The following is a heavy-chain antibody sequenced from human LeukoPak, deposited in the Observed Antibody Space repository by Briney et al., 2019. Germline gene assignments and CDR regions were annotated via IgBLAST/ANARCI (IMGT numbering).Heavy chain of an antibody. CDR2: INSDGSST. D-gene: IGHD6-19*01. J-gene: IGHJ4*02. CDR1: GFTFSSYW. Sequence: PGGSLRLSCAASGFTFSSYWMHWVRQAPGKGLVWVSRINSDGSSTSYADSVKSRFTISRDNAKNTLYLQMNSLRAEDTAVYYCARDIAVAGTFVNYWGQGTLVTVSS. CDR3: ARDIAVAGTFVNY. V-gene: IGHV3-74*01.